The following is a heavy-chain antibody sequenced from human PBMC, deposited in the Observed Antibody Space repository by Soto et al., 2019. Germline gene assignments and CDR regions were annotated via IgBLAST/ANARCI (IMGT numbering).Heavy chain of an antibody. CDR2: INTYNGMT. CDR3: AKSPRGEMATD. V-gene: IGHV1-18*01. J-gene: IGHJ4*02. D-gene: IGHD5-12*01. CDR1: GYTFINYH. Sequence: QVQLVQSGGEVKKPGASVTVSCKASGYTFINYHITWVRQAPGQGLEWMAWINTYNGMTDYAQRFQGRVTMTRDTSTSTAYTELRNLGSDDTAVYFCAKSPRGEMATDWGQGNLVTVSS.